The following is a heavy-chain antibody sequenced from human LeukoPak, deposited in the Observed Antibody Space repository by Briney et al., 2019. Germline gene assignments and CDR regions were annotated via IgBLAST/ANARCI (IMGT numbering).Heavy chain of an antibody. CDR2: ISGSGATT. CDR3: AKGLWGAYYYGMDV. V-gene: IGHV3-23*01. CDR1: GFTFSNYA. J-gene: IGHJ6*02. Sequence: GGSLRLSCAASGFTFSNYAMSWVRQAPGKGLEWVSVISGSGATTDHADSVMGRFTISRDNSKNTLYLQLDSLRADDTAVYFCAKGLWGAYYYGMDVWGQGTAVTVSS. D-gene: IGHD3-16*01.